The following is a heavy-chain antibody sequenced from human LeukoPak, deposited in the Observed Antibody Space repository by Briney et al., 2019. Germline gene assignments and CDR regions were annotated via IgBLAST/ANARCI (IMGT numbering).Heavy chain of an antibody. CDR3: AKDEGATRPYYFDY. Sequence: PGGSLRLSCAASGFTFSSYAVSWVRQAPGKGLEWVAVISGSGGSTYYADSVKGRFTTSRDNSKNTLYLQMNSLRAEDTAVYYCAKDEGATRPYYFDYWGQGTLVTVSS. CDR1: GFTFSSYA. CDR2: ISGSGGST. J-gene: IGHJ4*02. V-gene: IGHV3-23*01. D-gene: IGHD2-15*01.